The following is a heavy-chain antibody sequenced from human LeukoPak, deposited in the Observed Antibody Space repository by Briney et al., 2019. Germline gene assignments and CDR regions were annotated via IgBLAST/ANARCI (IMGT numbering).Heavy chain of an antibody. D-gene: IGHD2-21*01. CDR3: ARAPVTSCRGAFCYPFDL. J-gene: IGHJ4*02. CDR2: TSSSDGGT. CDR1: GFPLSSYA. Sequence: GGSLRLSCAASGFPLSSYAMSWVRQVPGKGLEWVSATSSSDGGTYHADSVRGRFTIYRDNFRNTLYLQMNRLRVEDAALYYCARAPVTSCRGAFCYPFDLWGQGALVSVSS. V-gene: IGHV3-23*01.